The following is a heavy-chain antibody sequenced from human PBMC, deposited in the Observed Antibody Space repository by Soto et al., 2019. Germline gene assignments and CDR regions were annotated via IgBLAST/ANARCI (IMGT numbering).Heavy chain of an antibody. Sequence: SETLSLTCTVSGGSISSGDYYWSWIRQHPGKGLEWIGYIYYSGSTYYNPSLKSRVAISVDTSKNQFSLKLSSVTAADTAVYYCARDLGYCSGGSCYRGWFDPWGQGTLVTVSS. J-gene: IGHJ5*02. V-gene: IGHV4-31*03. CDR1: GGSISSGDYY. CDR2: IYYSGST. D-gene: IGHD2-15*01. CDR3: ARDLGYCSGGSCYRGWFDP.